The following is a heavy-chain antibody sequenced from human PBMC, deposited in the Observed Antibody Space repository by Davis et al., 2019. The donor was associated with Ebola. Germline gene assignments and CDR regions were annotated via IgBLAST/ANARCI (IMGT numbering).Heavy chain of an antibody. D-gene: IGHD3-9*01. CDR3: AKPAYYDIWTAYPPYFDS. J-gene: IGHJ4*02. Sequence: GGSLRLSCAASGFTFSSYSMNWVRQAPGKGLEWVSSISSSSSYIYYADSVKGRFTISRDNSKNTLSLQMHSLRAEDTAVYYCAKPAYYDIWTAYPPYFDSWGQGTLVTVSS. CDR2: ISSSSSYI. V-gene: IGHV3-21*04. CDR1: GFTFSSYS.